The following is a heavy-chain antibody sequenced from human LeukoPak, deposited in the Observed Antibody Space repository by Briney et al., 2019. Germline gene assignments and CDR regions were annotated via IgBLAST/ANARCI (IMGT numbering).Heavy chain of an antibody. Sequence: KASETLSLTCTVSGYSISSGYYWGWIRQPPGKGLEWIGSIYHSGSTYYNPSLKSRVTISVDTSKNQFSLKLSSVTAADTAVYYCARVTPGVTAILSWFDPWGQGTLVTVSS. CDR3: ARVTPGVTAILSWFDP. CDR1: GYSISSGYY. V-gene: IGHV4-38-2*02. D-gene: IGHD2-21*02. J-gene: IGHJ5*02. CDR2: IYHSGST.